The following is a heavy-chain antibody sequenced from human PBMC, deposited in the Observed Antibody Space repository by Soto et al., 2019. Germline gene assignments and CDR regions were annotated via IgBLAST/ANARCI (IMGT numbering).Heavy chain of an antibody. CDR3: AREEVSRPNTYPALDV. Sequence: EVQLVESGGGLVKPGGSLRLSCAASGFTFNTYTINWVRQAPGKGLEWVSSISSRSVYIYYADSVKGRFTISRDDARNSLYLQMNSLRAEDTAVYYCAREEVSRPNTYPALDVWGQGTTVTVSS. J-gene: IGHJ6*02. CDR2: ISSRSVYI. V-gene: IGHV3-21*01. CDR1: GFTFNTYT.